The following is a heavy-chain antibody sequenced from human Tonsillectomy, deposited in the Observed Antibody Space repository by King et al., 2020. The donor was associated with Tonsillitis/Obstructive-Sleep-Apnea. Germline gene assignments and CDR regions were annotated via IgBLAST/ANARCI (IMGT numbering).Heavy chain of an antibody. CDR3: ARKGVAGVGSRGAFDI. D-gene: IGHD3-10*01. Sequence: VQLVESGSDLRKPGASVKVSCKASGYSFNNYAMNWVRQAPGQGPEWMGWMNTDTGNPTYAQGFTGRFVFSLDTSISTAYLQISSLKAEDTAVYYCARKGVAGVGSRGAFDIWGQGTMVTVSS. CDR1: GYSFNNYA. CDR2: MNTDTGNP. V-gene: IGHV7-4-1*02. J-gene: IGHJ3*02.